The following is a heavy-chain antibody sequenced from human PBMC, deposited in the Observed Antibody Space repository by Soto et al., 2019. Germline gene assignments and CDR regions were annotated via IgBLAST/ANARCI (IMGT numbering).Heavy chain of an antibody. D-gene: IGHD3-3*01. CDR3: ARDRRFLEWLLYRDDAFDI. Sequence: ASVKVSCKASGYTFTGYYMHWVRQAPGQGLEWMGWINPNSGGTNYAQKFQGWVTMTRDTSISTAYMELSRLRSDDTAVYYCARDRRFLEWLLYRDDAFDIWGQGTMVTVSS. CDR2: INPNSGGT. V-gene: IGHV1-2*04. J-gene: IGHJ3*02. CDR1: GYTFTGYY.